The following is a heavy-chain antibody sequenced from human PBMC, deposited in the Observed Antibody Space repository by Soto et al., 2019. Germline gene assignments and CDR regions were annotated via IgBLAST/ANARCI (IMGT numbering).Heavy chain of an antibody. Sequence: EVQLVESGGGLVQPRGSLTLSCAASGFTFSSSWMHWVRQAPGKGLVWVSHINSDESRTNYADSVKGRFTISRDNAKNTLYLQMNSLSAEDTALYYCARGPTGWYGYDYWGQGTLVTVSS. D-gene: IGHD6-19*01. CDR1: GFTFSSSW. CDR3: ARGPTGWYGYDY. CDR2: INSDESRT. J-gene: IGHJ4*02. V-gene: IGHV3-74*01.